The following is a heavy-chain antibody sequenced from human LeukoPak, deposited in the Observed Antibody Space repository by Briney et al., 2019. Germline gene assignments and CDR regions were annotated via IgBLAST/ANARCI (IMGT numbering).Heavy chain of an antibody. J-gene: IGHJ2*01. Sequence: GGSLRLSCAASGFTFSSYWMHWVRQAPGEGLVWVSRINSDGSTTNYADSVQGRFTISRDSAKNTLYLQMNSLRAEDTAVYYCARGNTNWGCYFDLWGRGTLVTVSS. CDR1: GFTFSSYW. D-gene: IGHD7-27*01. V-gene: IGHV3-74*01. CDR3: ARGNTNWGCYFDL. CDR2: INSDGSTT.